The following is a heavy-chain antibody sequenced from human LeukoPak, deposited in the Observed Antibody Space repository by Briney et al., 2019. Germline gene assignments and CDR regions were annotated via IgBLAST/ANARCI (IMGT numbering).Heavy chain of an antibody. CDR3: ARKLAALVTT. V-gene: IGHV4-39*07. CDR1: GGSISSSSSY. D-gene: IGHD4-23*01. Sequence: SETLSLTCTVSGGSISSSSSYWGWIRQPPGKGLEWIGGIYYSGSTYYNPSLKSRVTISVDTSKNQFSLKLSSVTAADTAVYYCARKLAALVTTWGQGTLVTVSS. J-gene: IGHJ5*02. CDR2: IYYSGST.